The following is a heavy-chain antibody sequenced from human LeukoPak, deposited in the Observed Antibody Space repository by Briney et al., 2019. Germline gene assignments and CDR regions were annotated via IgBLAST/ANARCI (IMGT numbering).Heavy chain of an antibody. D-gene: IGHD3-16*01. Sequence: GGSLRLSCAASQFTFSSYWMSWVRQAPGKGLEWVSAISGSGHSTYYADSVKGRFTISRDNSRNTLYLQMNSLRAEDTAVYYCAKDPYDYVWGSYHIDYWGQGTLVTVSS. CDR3: AKDPYDYVWGSYHIDY. J-gene: IGHJ4*02. CDR2: ISGSGHST. CDR1: QFTFSSYW. V-gene: IGHV3-23*01.